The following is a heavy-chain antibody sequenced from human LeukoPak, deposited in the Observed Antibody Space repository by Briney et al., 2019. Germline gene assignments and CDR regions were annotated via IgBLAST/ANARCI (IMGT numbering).Heavy chain of an antibody. J-gene: IGHJ4*02. CDR2: IRYDGSNK. Sequence: GGSLRLSCAASGFTFSSYGMHWVHQAPGKGLEWVAFIRYDGSNKYYADSVKGRFTISRDNSKNTLYLQMNSLRAEDTAVYYCARDEMATFDYWGQGTLVTVSS. CDR3: ARDEMATFDY. V-gene: IGHV3-30*02. D-gene: IGHD5-24*01. CDR1: GFTFSSYG.